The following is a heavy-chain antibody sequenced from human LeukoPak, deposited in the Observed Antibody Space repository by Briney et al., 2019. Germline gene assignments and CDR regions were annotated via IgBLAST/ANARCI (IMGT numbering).Heavy chain of an antibody. CDR2: IYYSGST. CDR3: ARDNPPGGREDYYYYVMDV. J-gene: IGHJ6*02. Sequence: PSETLSLTCTVSGGSISSYYWSWIRQPPGKGLEWIGYIYYSGSTNCNPSLKSRVTISVDTSKNQFSLKLSSVTAADTAVYYCARDNPPGGREDYYYYVMDVWGQGTTVTVSS. CDR1: GGSISSYY. D-gene: IGHD1-14*01. V-gene: IGHV4-59*01.